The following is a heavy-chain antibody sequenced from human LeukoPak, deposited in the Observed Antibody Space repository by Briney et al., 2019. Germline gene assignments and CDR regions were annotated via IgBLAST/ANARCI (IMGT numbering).Heavy chain of an antibody. CDR3: AKDFVSSSWSFDY. CDR1: GFTFSSYG. V-gene: IGHV3-30*18. CDR2: ISYDGSNK. D-gene: IGHD6-13*01. Sequence: GRSLRLSCAASGFTFSSYGMHWVRQAPGKGLEWVAVISYDGSNKYYADSVKGRFTISRDNSKNTLYLQMNSLRAGDTAVYYCAKDFVSSSWSFDYWGQGTLVTVSS. J-gene: IGHJ4*02.